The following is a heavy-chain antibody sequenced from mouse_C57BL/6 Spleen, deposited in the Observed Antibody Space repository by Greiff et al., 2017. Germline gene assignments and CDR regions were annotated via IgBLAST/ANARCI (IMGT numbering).Heavy chain of an antibody. CDR2: IDPSDSET. CDR3: ARWGAFTTVSWGDY. J-gene: IGHJ4*01. D-gene: IGHD1-1*01. CDR1: GYTFTSYW. V-gene: IGHV1-52*01. Sequence: QVQLQQSGAELVRPGSSVKLSCKASGYTFTSYWMHWVKQRPIQGLEWIGNIDPSDSETHYNQKFKDKATLTVDKSSSTAYKQLSRLTSEASAVYYCARWGAFTTVSWGDYWGQGTSVTVSS.